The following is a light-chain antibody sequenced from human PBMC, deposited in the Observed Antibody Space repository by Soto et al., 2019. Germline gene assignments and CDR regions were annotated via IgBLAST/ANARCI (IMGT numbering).Light chain of an antibody. V-gene: IGKV3-11*01. J-gene: IGKJ1*01. CDR2: GAS. Sequence: EIMMTQSPATLSVSPGERATLSCRASQSVSSNLAWYQQKPGQAPRLLIYGASKRASGFPARFSGSGSGTDFTLTISSLEPEDFAVYYCQERTGWPPWTFGQGTKVDIK. CDR3: QERTGWPPWT. CDR1: QSVSSN.